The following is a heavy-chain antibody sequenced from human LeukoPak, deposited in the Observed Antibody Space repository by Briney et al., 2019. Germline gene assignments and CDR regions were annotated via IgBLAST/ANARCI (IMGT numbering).Heavy chain of an antibody. CDR2: IDYSGST. J-gene: IGHJ6*03. D-gene: IGHD6-13*01. Sequence: SETLSLTCTVSGGSIISTTYYWGWIRQPPGEGLEWIGSIDYSGSTYYNPSLKSPVTISVDTSKNQFSLNLSSVTAADTAVYSCARASGSSWYERRLHAYYYYMDVWGKGTTVTVSS. V-gene: IGHV4-39*07. CDR3: ARASGSSWYERRLHAYYYYMDV. CDR1: GGSIISTTYY.